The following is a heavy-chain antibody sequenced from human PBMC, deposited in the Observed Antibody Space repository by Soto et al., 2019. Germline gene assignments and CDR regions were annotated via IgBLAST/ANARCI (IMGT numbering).Heavy chain of an antibody. V-gene: IGHV4-31*03. Sequence: QVQLQESGLGLVKSSQTLSLTCSVSGSSISSSVYYWAWLRQHPGKGLEWFVHSYYAGSTYSNPASKFRFSKSLDTSKNPFSLKVSSVTAPDTAVYYGVGGLTTRYYFDSGGQGTLVSGSS. CDR2: SYYAGST. CDR3: VGGLTTRYYFDS. J-gene: IGHJ4*02. D-gene: IGHD1-1*01. CDR1: GSSISSSVYY.